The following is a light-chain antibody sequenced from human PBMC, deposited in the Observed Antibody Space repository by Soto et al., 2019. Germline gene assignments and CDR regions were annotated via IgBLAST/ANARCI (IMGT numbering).Light chain of an antibody. Sequence: DTQMTQSPSSVSASVGDRVTITCRASQDIYSWLAWYQQKPGKAPKLLIYDASSLKSGVPSRFSGSGSGTDFTLTISSLQPEDFATYYCQQASSFPITCGQGTRLEIK. CDR2: DAS. CDR3: QQASSFPIT. J-gene: IGKJ5*01. V-gene: IGKV1D-12*01. CDR1: QDIYSW.